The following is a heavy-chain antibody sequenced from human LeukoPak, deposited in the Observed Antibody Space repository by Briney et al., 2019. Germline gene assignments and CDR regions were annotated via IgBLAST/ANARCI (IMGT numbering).Heavy chain of an antibody. D-gene: IGHD4-17*01. CDR2: INSDGSST. CDR1: GFTFSSYW. Sequence: PGGSLRLSCAASGFTFSSYWMHWVRQAPGKGLVWVSRINSDGSSTSYADSVKGRFTISRDNAKNTLYLQMNSLRAEDTAVFYCAREMTTVTGLDYWGQGTLVTVSS. CDR3: AREMTTVTGLDY. V-gene: IGHV3-74*01. J-gene: IGHJ4*02.